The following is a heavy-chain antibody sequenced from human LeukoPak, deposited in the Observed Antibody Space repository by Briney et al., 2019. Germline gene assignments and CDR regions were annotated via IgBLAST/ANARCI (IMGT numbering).Heavy chain of an antibody. D-gene: IGHD2-8*01. CDR1: GGSISSYY. Sequence: SETLSLTCTVSGGSISSYYWSWIRQPAGKGLEWIGRIYTSGSTNYNPSLKSRVTMSVDTSKSQFSLKLSSVTAADTAVYYCARTPYCTNGICYQRYYFDYWGQGNLVTVSS. V-gene: IGHV4-4*07. CDR2: IYTSGST. J-gene: IGHJ4*02. CDR3: ARTPYCTNGICYQRYYFDY.